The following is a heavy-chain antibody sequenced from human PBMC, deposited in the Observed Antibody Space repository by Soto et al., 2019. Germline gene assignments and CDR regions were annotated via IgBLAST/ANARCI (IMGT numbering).Heavy chain of an antibody. CDR1: GFTFSNYD. D-gene: IGHD2-21*01. V-gene: IGHV3-13*01. CDR2: ISTAGNT. Sequence: GGSLRLSCAASGFTFSNYDMHWVRQATGKGLEWVSTISTAGNTYSPGSVKGRFTISRGNAKNSLYLQMNSLRVDDTAVYYCARGRDSGLYYFDYWGRGTLVTVSS. CDR3: ARGRDSGLYYFDY. J-gene: IGHJ4*02.